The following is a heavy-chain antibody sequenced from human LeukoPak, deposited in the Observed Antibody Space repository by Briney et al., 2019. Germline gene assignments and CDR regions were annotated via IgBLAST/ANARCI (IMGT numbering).Heavy chain of an antibody. CDR2: MNPNSGNT. D-gene: IGHD3-22*01. V-gene: IGHV1-8*03. CDR3: ARVHYYDSSGYYWHYYYYMDV. J-gene: IGHJ6*03. CDR1: GYTLSSYD. Sequence: GASVKVSCKASGYTLSSYDINWVRQATGQGLEWVGWMNPNSGNTVYAQKFQGRVTITRNTSISTAYMELSSLRSEDTAVYYCARVHYYDSSGYYWHYYYYMDVWGKGTTVTISS.